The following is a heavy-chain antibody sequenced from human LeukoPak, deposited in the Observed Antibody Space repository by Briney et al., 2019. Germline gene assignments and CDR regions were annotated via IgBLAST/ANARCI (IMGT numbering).Heavy chain of an antibody. CDR3: ARKGNAFDF. D-gene: IGHD3-10*01. J-gene: IGHJ3*01. CDR1: GFTFSSYW. V-gene: IGHV3-7*01. CDR2: LKLDVSET. Sequence: PGGSLRLSCAASGFTFSSYWMTWVRQAPGKGLEWVANLKLDVSETYYVDSVRGRFTISRDNTKNSLYLQMDSLRAEDTAVYYCARKGNAFDFWGQGTMVTVSS.